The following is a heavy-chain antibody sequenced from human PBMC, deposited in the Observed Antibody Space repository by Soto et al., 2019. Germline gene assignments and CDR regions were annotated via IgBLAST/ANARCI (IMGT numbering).Heavy chain of an antibody. Sequence: PGESLKISCTGFGYTFTTFWISWVRQMPGKGLEWMGRIDPRDPYVNYSPSFQGHVTISLDKSISTAYLQWGSLKASDTAMYYCARLFCSTTTCDSWFDPWGQGTLVTVSS. V-gene: IGHV5-10-1*01. D-gene: IGHD2-2*01. CDR1: GYTFTTFW. J-gene: IGHJ5*02. CDR3: ARLFCSTTTCDSWFDP. CDR2: IDPRDPYV.